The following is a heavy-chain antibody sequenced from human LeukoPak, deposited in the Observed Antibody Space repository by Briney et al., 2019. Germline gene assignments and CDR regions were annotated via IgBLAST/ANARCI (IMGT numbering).Heavy chain of an antibody. D-gene: IGHD5-12*01. CDR1: GFAFRNYG. V-gene: IGHV3-33*01. CDR3: ARDLLVRDGYNEYYYYYGMDV. CDR2: IWYDGSEK. Sequence: PGGSLRLSCAASGFAFRNYGMHWVRQAPGKGLEWVGVIWYDGSEKYYGDSVKGRFTISRHNSKNTLYLQMNSLRAEDTAVYYCARDLLVRDGYNEYYYYYGMDVWGQGTTVTVSS. J-gene: IGHJ6*02.